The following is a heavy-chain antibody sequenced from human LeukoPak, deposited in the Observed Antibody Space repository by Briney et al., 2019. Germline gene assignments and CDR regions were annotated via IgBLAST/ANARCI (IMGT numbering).Heavy chain of an antibody. D-gene: IGHD4-11*01. J-gene: IGHJ4*02. CDR1: GFTFSSYA. CDR2: ISDNGDDT. V-gene: IGHV3-23*01. CDR3: AKGYYGNYVAVDY. Sequence: GGSLRLSCAASGFTFSSYAMIWVRQAPGKGLDWVSSISDNGDDTYYADSVKGRFTISRDRSTNTLYLQMNSLRADDTAVYYCAKGYYGNYVAVDYWGQGTLVTVSS.